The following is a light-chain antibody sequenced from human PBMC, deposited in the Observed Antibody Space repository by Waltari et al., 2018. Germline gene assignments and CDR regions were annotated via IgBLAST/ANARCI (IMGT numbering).Light chain of an antibody. Sequence: DIQMTQSPSTLSASVGDRVTITCRASQSISTWLAWYQQKPGKAPKLLIYKASSLESGVPSRFGGSGSGTEFTLTISSLQPDDFATYYCQQYKSYFRTFGQWTKVEIK. CDR2: KAS. V-gene: IGKV1-5*03. J-gene: IGKJ1*01. CDR3: QQYKSYFRT. CDR1: QSISTW.